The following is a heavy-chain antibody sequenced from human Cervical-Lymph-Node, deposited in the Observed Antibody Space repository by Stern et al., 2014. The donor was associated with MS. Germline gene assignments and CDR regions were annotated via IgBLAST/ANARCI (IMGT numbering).Heavy chain of an antibody. V-gene: IGHV3-21*01. D-gene: IGHD3-16*01. CDR2: ITSIGDYI. CDR1: GFTFSVPA. J-gene: IGHJ3*02. CDR3: ARYEDAYDAFDI. Sequence: EVQLEESGGGLVKPGGSLRVSCAASGFTFSVPAMNWFRQAPGKGLERVASITSIGDYITYGDSVKGRFTISRDNARNSLYLQMNNLRVDDTARYYCARYEDAYDAFDIWGHGTMVTVSS.